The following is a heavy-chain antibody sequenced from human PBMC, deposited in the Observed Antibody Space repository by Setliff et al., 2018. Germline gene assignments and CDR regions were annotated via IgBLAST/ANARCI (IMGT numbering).Heavy chain of an antibody. Sequence: QTGGSLRLSCTVSGFNFGDNAISWVRQAPGKGLEWVGFIRNKFFRGTTEYAASVKGRFTVSRDDSKSIAYLQMNSLKTEDTAVYYCTREASVDFWSGYPYYYYMDVWGKGTTVTVSS. J-gene: IGHJ6*03. CDR2: IRNKFFRGTT. V-gene: IGHV3-49*04. D-gene: IGHD3-3*01. CDR1: GFNFGDNA. CDR3: TREASVDFWSGYPYYYYMDV.